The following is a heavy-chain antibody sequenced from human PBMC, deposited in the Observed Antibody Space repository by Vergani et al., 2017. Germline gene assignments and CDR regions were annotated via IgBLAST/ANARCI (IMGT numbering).Heavy chain of an antibody. CDR3: AKHFRGWGIDY. J-gene: IGHJ4*02. D-gene: IGHD3-16*01. V-gene: IGHV3-30*02. Sequence: QVQLVESGGGVVQRGGSLRLSCATSAFTLSNYYIQWIRQGPGKGLEFVAFIQFDGSNQYYADSVKGRFTLSKDFSKNTLYLQMNSLRTDDTATYYCAKHFRGWGIDYWGQGTQVIVSS. CDR1: AFTLSNYY. CDR2: IQFDGSNQ.